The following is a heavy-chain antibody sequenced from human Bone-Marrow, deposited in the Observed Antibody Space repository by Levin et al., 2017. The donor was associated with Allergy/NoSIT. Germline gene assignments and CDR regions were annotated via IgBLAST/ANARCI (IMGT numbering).Heavy chain of an antibody. CDR3: ARDARKENWFDP. Sequence: SQTLSLTCNVFGDSINSASYFWDWIRQAPGKGLEWIGSVYYSGSTSYHPSLKSRVTISVDTSKNQFSLKPRSVTAADTAVYYCARDARKENWFDPWGQGILVTVSS. V-gene: IGHV4-39*07. J-gene: IGHJ5*02. CDR2: VYYSGST. CDR1: GDSINSASYF.